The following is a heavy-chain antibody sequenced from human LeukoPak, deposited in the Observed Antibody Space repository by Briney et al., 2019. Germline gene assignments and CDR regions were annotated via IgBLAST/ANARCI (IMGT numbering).Heavy chain of an antibody. CDR2: ISYDGSNK. CDR3: ATDPDSSGYYYPIFDY. Sequence: GGSLRLSCAASGLTFSSYAMHWVRQAPGKGLVWVAIISYDGSNKYYADSVKGRFTISRDNSKNTLYLQINSLRAEDTAVYYCATDPDSSGYYYPIFDYWGQGTLVTVSS. J-gene: IGHJ4*02. CDR1: GLTFSSYA. V-gene: IGHV3-30-3*01. D-gene: IGHD3-22*01.